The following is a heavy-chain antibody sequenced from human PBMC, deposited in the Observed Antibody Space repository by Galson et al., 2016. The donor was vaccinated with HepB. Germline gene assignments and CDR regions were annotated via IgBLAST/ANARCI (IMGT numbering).Heavy chain of an antibody. V-gene: IGHV3-30*18. CDR1: GRILDNSH. J-gene: IGHJ3*02. CDR2: ISFNGGTN. CDR3: AKELGVFDAFGI. D-gene: IGHD3-3*02. Sequence: SLRLSCASSGRILDNSHLTWFRQAPGKGLEWVAAISFNGGTNKRAESLKGRFSISRDNSKNTLYLEMSSLSADDTAVYYCAKELGVFDAFGIWGQGTTVTV.